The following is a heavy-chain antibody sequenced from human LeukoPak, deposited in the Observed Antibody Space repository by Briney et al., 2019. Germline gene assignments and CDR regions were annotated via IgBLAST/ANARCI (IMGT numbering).Heavy chain of an antibody. J-gene: IGHJ4*02. D-gene: IGHD3-22*01. CDR3: ARGSSGYQ. CDR2: IKEDGSEK. CDR1: GFTFSPYW. Sequence: GGSLRLSCAASGFTFSPYWMSWVRQAPGKGLEWVANIKEDGSEKYYGDSVKGRFTISRDNAKNSLYLQMNSLRAEDTAVYYCARGSSGYQWGQGTLVTVSS. V-gene: IGHV3-7*01.